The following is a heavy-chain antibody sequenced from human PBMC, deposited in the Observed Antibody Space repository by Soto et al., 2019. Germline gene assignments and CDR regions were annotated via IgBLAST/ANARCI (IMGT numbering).Heavy chain of an antibody. CDR1: DFTFSSSG. D-gene: IGHD3-22*01. CDR2: ISYDGSNK. CDR3: AKDTYYHDSSGYYVFDY. V-gene: IGHV3-30*18. J-gene: IGHJ4*02. Sequence: PGGSLRLSGAASDFTFSSSGIYWVRQAPGKGLEWVAVISYDGSNKQYGDSVKGRFTMSRDNSKNTVHLQMNSLRVEDTAVYYCAKDTYYHDSSGYYVFDYWGQGTLVTVSS.